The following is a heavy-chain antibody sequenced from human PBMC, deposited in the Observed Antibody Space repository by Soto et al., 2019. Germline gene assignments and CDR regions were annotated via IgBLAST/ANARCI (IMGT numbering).Heavy chain of an antibody. V-gene: IGHV4-30-4*01. J-gene: IGHJ4*02. CDR3: ARAQGSGFLVS. Sequence: QVQLQESGPGLVMPSQTLSLNCTVYGGSISSGDYYWSWIRQPPGKGLEWIGYIYYSGSTYYNPPFKSRVTISVDTSKNQFSLKLSSVTAADTAVYYCARAQGSGFLVSWGQGTLVTVSS. CDR2: IYYSGST. CDR1: GGSISSGDYY. D-gene: IGHD3-10*01.